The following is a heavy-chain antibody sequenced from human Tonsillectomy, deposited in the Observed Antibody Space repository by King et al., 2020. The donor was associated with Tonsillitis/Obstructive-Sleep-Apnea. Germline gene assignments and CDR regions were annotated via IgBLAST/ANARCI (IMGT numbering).Heavy chain of an antibody. CDR3: ARAGSTVVTPGGFDT. D-gene: IGHD4-23*01. CDR1: GFTVSSNY. J-gene: IGHJ5*02. Sequence: QLVQSGGGLVQPGGSLRLSCAASGFTVSSNYMSWVRQAPGKGLEWVSVIYSGGSTYYADSVKGRFTISSDNSKNTLYLQMNSLRAEDTAVYYCARAGSTVVTPGGFDTWGQGTLVTVSS. V-gene: IGHV3-66*01. CDR2: IYSGGST.